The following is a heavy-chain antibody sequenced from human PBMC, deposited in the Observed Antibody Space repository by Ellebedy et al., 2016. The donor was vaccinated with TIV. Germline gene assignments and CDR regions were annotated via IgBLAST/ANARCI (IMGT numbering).Heavy chain of an antibody. J-gene: IGHJ4*02. CDR2: IGPVTIDT. Sequence: ASVKVSCKAPDNTFNNYFIHWVRQAPGQGLQWMGRIGPVTIDTYYAEAFQGRVTMTRDTSMNAAYMELTSLTSDDTALYYCAKRDGYNYGSFDSWGQGTLVTVSS. CDR1: DNTFNNYF. V-gene: IGHV1-2*06. CDR3: AKRDGYNYGSFDS. D-gene: IGHD5-24*01.